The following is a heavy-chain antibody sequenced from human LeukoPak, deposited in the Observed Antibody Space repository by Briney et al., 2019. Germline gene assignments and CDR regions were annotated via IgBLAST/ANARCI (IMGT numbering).Heavy chain of an antibody. CDR3: AKVAAAGTNSIFDY. Sequence: GGSLRLSCAASGLTVSSSYMSWVRQAPGKGLEWVSIIYNDGSTYYADSMKGRFTISRDNSKNTLSLQMTSLRAEDTAVYFCAKVAAAGTNSIFDYWGQGTLVTVSS. V-gene: IGHV3-53*01. CDR1: GLTVSSSY. CDR2: IYNDGST. D-gene: IGHD6-13*01. J-gene: IGHJ4*02.